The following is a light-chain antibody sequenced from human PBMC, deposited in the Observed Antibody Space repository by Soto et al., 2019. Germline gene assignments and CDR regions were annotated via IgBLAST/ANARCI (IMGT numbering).Light chain of an antibody. V-gene: IGKV3-20*01. CDR1: QSVRSNY. CDR2: GAS. J-gene: IGKJ5*01. CDR3: QQYGSSQIT. Sequence: EIVLTQSPGTLSLSPGERATLSCRASQSVRSNYLAWYQQKPGQAPRLLIYGASSSATGIPDRFSGSGSGTDFTLTISRLEPEDFAVYYCQQYGSSQITFGQGTRLEIK.